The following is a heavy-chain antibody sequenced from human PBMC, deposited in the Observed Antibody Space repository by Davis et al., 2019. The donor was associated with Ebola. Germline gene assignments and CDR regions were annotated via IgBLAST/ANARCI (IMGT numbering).Heavy chain of an antibody. Sequence: PSETLSLTCAISGDTVSGGSGAWNWIRQSPSRGLEWLGRTYYSSKWYNDYAASVKSRITVNPDTSKNQFSLLLNSVTPEDTAIYYCVRGWFRSGMDVWGQGTTVTVSS. J-gene: IGHJ6*02. CDR2: TYYSSKWYN. CDR3: VRGWFRSGMDV. D-gene: IGHD3-10*01. V-gene: IGHV6-1*01. CDR1: GDTVSGGSGA.